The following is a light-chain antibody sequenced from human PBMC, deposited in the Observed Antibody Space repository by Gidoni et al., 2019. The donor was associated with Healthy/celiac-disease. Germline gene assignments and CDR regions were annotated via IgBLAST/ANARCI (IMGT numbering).Light chain of an antibody. CDR2: GAS. CDR3: QKYNSAPRT. V-gene: IGKV1-27*01. J-gene: IGKJ1*01. Sequence: DIQMTQSPSSLSASVGDRVTITCLASQGISNYLAWYQQKPGKVPKLLIYGASTLQSGVPSRFSGSGSGTDFTLTISSLHPEDVATYYCQKYNSAPRTFGQGTKVEIK. CDR1: QGISNY.